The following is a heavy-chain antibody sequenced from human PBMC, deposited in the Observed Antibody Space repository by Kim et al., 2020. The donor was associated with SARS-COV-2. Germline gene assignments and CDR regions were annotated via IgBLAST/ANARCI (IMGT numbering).Heavy chain of an antibody. J-gene: IGHJ4*02. V-gene: IGHV3-30*02. CDR3: AKGGATTPNDHDY. D-gene: IGHD1-1*01. Sequence: YAAPVKGRFTISRDNSKNALYLQMNSLRAEDTAVYYCAKGGATTPNDHDYWGQGALVTVSS.